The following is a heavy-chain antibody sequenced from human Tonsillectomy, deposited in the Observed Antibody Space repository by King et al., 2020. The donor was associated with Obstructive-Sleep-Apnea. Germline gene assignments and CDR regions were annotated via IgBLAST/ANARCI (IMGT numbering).Heavy chain of an antibody. CDR1: GGTFSSYA. CDR3: AGKGVAAAGTRCYDGMDV. CDR2: IIPIFGTA. V-gene: IGHV1-69*01. Sequence: QLVQSGAEVKKPGSSVKVSCKASGGTFSSYAISWVRQAPGQGLEWMGGIIPIFGTANYAQKFQGRVTITADESTSTAYMELSSLRSEDTAVYYCAGKGVAAAGTRCYDGMDVWGQGTTVTVSS. D-gene: IGHD6-13*01. J-gene: IGHJ6*02.